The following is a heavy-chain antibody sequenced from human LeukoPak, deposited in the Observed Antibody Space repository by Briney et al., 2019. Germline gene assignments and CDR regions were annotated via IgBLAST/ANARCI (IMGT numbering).Heavy chain of an antibody. Sequence: PSETLSLTCTVSGGSISSSSYYWGWIRQPPGKGLEWVSGINWNGGSTGYADSVKGRFTISRDNAKNSLYLQMNSLRAEDTALYYCARGGVDTAMVSWGQGTLVTVSS. CDR3: ARGGVDTAMVS. CDR1: GGSISSSSYY. V-gene: IGHV3-20*04. CDR2: INWNGGST. J-gene: IGHJ4*02. D-gene: IGHD5-18*01.